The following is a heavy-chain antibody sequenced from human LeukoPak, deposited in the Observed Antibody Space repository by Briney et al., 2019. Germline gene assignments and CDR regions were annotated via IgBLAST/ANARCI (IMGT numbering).Heavy chain of an antibody. V-gene: IGHV4-31*03. CDR3: ARVLGGLLDYYYYGMDV. CDR2: IYYSGST. CDR1: GGSISSGGYY. J-gene: IGHJ6*02. D-gene: IGHD3-16*01. Sequence: PSQTLSLTCPVSGGSISSGGYYWSWIRQHPGKGLEWIGYIYYSGSTYYNPSLKSRVTISVDTSKNQFSLKLSSVTAADTAVYYCARVLGGLLDYYYYGMDVWGQGTTVTVSS.